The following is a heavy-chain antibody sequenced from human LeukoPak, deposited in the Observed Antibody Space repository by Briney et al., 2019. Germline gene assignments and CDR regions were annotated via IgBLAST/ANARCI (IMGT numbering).Heavy chain of an antibody. CDR3: ARENGDFWSGYYTGNGWRDWFDP. Sequence: ASVKVSCKASGGTFSSYAISWVRQAPGQGLEWMGGIIPIFGTANYAQKFQGRVTITADESTSTAYMELSSLRSEDTAVYYCARENGDFWSGYYTGNGWRDWFDPWGQGTLVTVSS. D-gene: IGHD3-3*01. J-gene: IGHJ5*02. CDR1: GGTFSSYA. CDR2: IIPIFGTA. V-gene: IGHV1-69*13.